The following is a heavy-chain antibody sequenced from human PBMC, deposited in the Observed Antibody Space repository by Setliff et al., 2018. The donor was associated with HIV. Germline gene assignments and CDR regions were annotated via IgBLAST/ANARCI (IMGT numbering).Heavy chain of an antibody. CDR2: SSTSGCT. CDR3: ARHGNQWLVTIDY. CDR1: GGSISSSSYY. V-gene: IGHV4-39*01. D-gene: IGHD6-19*01. J-gene: IGHJ4*02. Sequence: SETLSLTCTVSGGSISSSSYYWGWIRQPPGKGLEWIGYSSTSGCTNCNPSLESRVTISVDTSKNQVSLKLRSVTATDTAVYYCARHGNQWLVTIDYWGQGTLVTVSS.